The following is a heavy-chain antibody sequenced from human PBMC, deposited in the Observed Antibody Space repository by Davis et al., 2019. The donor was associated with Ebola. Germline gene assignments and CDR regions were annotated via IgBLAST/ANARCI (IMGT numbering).Heavy chain of an antibody. V-gene: IGHV4-30-4*01. CDR3: ARDPTLGKYQLPRGWFDP. Sequence: MPSETLSLTCTVSGGSISSGDYYWSWIRQPPGKGLEWIGYIYYSGSTYYNPSLKSRVTISVDTSKNQFSLKLSSVTAADTAVYYCARDPTLGKYQLPRGWFDPWGQGTLVTVSS. J-gene: IGHJ5*02. D-gene: IGHD2-2*01. CDR1: GGSISSGDYY. CDR2: IYYSGST.